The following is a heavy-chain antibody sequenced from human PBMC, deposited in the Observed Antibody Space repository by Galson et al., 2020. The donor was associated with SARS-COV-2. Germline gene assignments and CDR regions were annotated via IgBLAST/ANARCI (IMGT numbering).Heavy chain of an antibody. J-gene: IGHJ3*02. CDR2: IYYSGST. D-gene: IGHD1-26*01. V-gene: IGHV4-39*07. CDR3: ARDNGSPGAFDI. Sequence: SETLSLTCTVSGGSISSSSYYWGWIRQPPGKGLEWIGSIYYSGSTYYNPSLKSRVTISVDTSKNQFSLKLSSVTAADTAVYYCARDNGSPGAFDIWGQGTMVTVSS. CDR1: GGSISSSSYY.